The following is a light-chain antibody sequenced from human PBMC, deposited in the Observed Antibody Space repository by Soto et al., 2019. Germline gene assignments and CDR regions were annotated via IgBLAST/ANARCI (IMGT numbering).Light chain of an antibody. J-gene: IGKJ4*01. Sequence: EPASISCRSSQSLLHSDGYNYSDWYLQKPVQSPQLLIYSGSHRASGVPDRFSGSGSGTDFTLKISRVEAEDVGIYYCIQALQTPVTFGGGTKVEI. V-gene: IGKV2-28*01. CDR3: IQALQTPVT. CDR2: SGS. CDR1: QSLLHSDGYNY.